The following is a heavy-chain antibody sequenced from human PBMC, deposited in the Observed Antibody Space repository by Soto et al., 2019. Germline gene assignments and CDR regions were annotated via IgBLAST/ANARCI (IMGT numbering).Heavy chain of an antibody. J-gene: IGHJ4*02. CDR3: ATQITGTTKSNY. CDR2: IYRTGST. Sequence: SETLSLTCAVSGGSFTSNNWWTWVRQPPGQGLEWIGEIYRTGSTNYNPSLKSRVTISLDKSENHFSLKVTSLTAADTAVYYCATQITGTTKSNYWAQGTLVTVSS. CDR1: GGSFTSNNW. D-gene: IGHD1-7*01. V-gene: IGHV4-4*02.